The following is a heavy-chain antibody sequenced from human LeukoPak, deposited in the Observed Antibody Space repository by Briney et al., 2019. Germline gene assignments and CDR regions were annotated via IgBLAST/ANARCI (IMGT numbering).Heavy chain of an antibody. D-gene: IGHD5-18*01. CDR2: ISSSGSTI. J-gene: IGHJ4*02. CDR1: GFTLSSYA. Sequence: PGGSLRLSCAASGFTLSSYAMSWVRQAPGKGLEWVSYISSSGSTIYYADSVKGRFTISRDNAKNSLYLQMNSLRAEDTAVYYCARETDSTLFDYWGQGTLVTVSS. CDR3: ARETDSTLFDY. V-gene: IGHV3-48*03.